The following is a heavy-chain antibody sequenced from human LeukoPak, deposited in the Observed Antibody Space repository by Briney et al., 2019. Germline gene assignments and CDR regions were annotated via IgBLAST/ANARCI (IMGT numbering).Heavy chain of an antibody. CDR2: INSDGINT. CDR3: ARERGRGYYGSGSYYDY. V-gene: IGHV3-74*01. CDR1: GFTFSNYW. Sequence: QSGGSLRLSCAASGFTFSNYWMHWVRQAPGKGLVWVSRINSDGINTSYADSVKGRFTISRDNAKNTLNLQMNSLRAEDTAVYYCARERGRGYYGSGSYYDYWGQGTLVTVSS. J-gene: IGHJ4*02. D-gene: IGHD3-10*01.